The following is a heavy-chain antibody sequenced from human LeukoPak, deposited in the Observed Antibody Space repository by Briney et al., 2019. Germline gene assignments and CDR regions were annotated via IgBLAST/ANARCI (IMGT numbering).Heavy chain of an antibody. CDR1: GGSINISY. CDR2: IYYRGST. J-gene: IGHJ3*02. CDR3: ARSGVFTGYDAFDI. D-gene: IGHD6-13*01. V-gene: IGHV4-59*08. Sequence: SETLSLTCTVSGGSINISYWSWIRQPPGKGLDGTGYIYYRGSTNYNPSLKSRVTISVDTSKNQYSLKLSSVTAADTAVYYCARSGVFTGYDAFDIWGQGTRVTVSS.